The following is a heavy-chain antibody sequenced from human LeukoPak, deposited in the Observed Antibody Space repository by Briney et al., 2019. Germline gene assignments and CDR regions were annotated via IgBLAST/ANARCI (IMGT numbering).Heavy chain of an antibody. V-gene: IGHV3-48*03. J-gene: IGHJ4*02. CDR1: GFTLSNYE. CDR2: ISGSGTSI. D-gene: IGHD3-10*01. Sequence: PGGSLRLSCATSGFTLSNYEMNWVRQAPGKGLEWVSYISGSGTSISYADSVKGRFTISRDNAKNSVYLQMNSLRGEDTAVYYCARENPDDGDGWGYWGQGTLVTVSS. CDR3: ARENPDDGDGWGY.